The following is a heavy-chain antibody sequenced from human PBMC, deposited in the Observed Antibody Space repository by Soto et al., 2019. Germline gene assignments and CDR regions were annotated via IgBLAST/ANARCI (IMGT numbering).Heavy chain of an antibody. V-gene: IGHV4-34*01. D-gene: IGHD6-19*01. J-gene: IGHJ5*02. CDR3: ASGRVSIAVAGHNWFDP. CDR2: INHSGST. CDR1: GGSFSGYY. Sequence: QVQLQQWGAGLLKPSETLSLTCAVYGGSFSGYYWSWIRQPPGKGLEWIGEINHSGSTNYNPSLKSRVTISVDTSKNQFSLKLSSVTAADTAVYYCASGRVSIAVAGHNWFDPWGQGTLVTVSS.